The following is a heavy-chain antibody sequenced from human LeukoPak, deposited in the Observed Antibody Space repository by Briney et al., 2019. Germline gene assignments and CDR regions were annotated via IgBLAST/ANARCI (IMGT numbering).Heavy chain of an antibody. J-gene: IGHJ4*02. Sequence: GGSLRLSCAASGFTSSNFAMTWVRQAPGKGLEWVATISGVGDATHYADSVTGRFTVSRDNSKNTLFLQMKSLRVEDTAVYRCARYVGDIMFDHWGQGTLVTVSS. CDR1: GFTSSNFA. D-gene: IGHD3-16*02. CDR3: ARYVGDIMFDH. CDR2: ISGVGDAT. V-gene: IGHV3-23*01.